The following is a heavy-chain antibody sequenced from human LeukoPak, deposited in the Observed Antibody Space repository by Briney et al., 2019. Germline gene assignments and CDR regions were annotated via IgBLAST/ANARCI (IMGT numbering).Heavy chain of an antibody. CDR3: AGLVGRYSNGMYYYFDY. J-gene: IGHJ4*02. CDR1: GGSITSVNL. V-gene: IGHV4-4*02. D-gene: IGHD1-26*01. CDR2: MYLSGTT. Sequence: PSETLSLTGAVSGGSITSVNLWAWVRQPPGKGLEWVGEMYLSGTTTCNPSLRGRATISLDRSKNQVSLRLNSVTAADTALYYCAGLVGRYSNGMYYYFDYWGQGILVTVSP.